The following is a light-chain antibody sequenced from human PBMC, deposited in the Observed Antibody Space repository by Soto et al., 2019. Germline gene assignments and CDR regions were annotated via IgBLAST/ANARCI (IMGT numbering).Light chain of an antibody. Sequence: DIVMTQSPDSLAVSLGERATINCKSSQSVLYSSNNKNYLAWYQQKPGQPPKQLIYWASTRESGVPDRFSGSGSGTDFTLTISSLQAEDVAVYYCQQYYSTPGISFGQGTRLEIK. CDR2: WAS. CDR1: QSVLYSSNNKNY. J-gene: IGKJ5*01. V-gene: IGKV4-1*01. CDR3: QQYYSTPGIS.